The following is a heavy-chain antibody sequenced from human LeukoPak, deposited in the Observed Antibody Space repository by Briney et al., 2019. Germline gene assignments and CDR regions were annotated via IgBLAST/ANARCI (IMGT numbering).Heavy chain of an antibody. CDR3: AKGVEYIVMVTAQHYFDY. V-gene: IGHV3-30*02. CDR1: GFTFGSYG. D-gene: IGHD2-21*02. CDR2: IRSDGSNK. Sequence: PGGSLRLSCAASGFTFGSYGMHWVRQAPGKGLEWVTFIRSDGSNKYYADSVKGRFTISRDNSKNTLYLQMNTLRADDTAVYYCAKGVEYIVMVTAQHYFDYWGQGTLVTVSS. J-gene: IGHJ4*02.